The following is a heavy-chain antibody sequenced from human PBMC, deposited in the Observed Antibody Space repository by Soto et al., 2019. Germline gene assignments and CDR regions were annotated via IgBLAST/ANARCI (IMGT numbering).Heavy chain of an antibody. J-gene: IGHJ4*02. Sequence: QVQLVESGGGVVQPGRSLRLSCAASGFTFSSYGMHWVRQAPGKGLEWVAVIWYDGSNKYYADSVKGRFTISRDNSKNTLELQMNSLRAEDTAVYYCARVRDGYLYFEYWGQGTLVTVSS. CDR3: ARVRDGYLYFEY. CDR1: GFTFSSYG. CDR2: IWYDGSNK. V-gene: IGHV3-33*01. D-gene: IGHD5-12*01.